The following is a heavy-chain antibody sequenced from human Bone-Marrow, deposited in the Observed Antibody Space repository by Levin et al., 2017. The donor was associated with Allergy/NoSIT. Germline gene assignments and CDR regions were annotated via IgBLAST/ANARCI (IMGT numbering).Heavy chain of an antibody. CDR1: GFTFSSYA. CDR3: ARENLFGHVTPGVDY. J-gene: IGHJ4*02. V-gene: IGHV3-23*01. Sequence: GESLKISCAASGFTFSSYAMSWVRQAPGKGLEWVSAISGSGVNTYYANSVKGRVTISRDNSKNTLYLQLNSLRAEDTAIYYCARENLFGHVTPGVDYWGQGTLVTVSS. CDR2: ISGSGVNT. D-gene: IGHD4-23*01.